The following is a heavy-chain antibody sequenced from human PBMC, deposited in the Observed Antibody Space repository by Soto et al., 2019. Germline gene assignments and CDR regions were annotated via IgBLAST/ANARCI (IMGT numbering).Heavy chain of an antibody. V-gene: IGHV3-21*01. CDR1: GFTFSSYS. CDR2: IRSSSSYI. Sequence: GGSLRLSCAASGFTFSSYSMNWVRQAPGKGLEWVSSIRSSSSYIYYADSVKGRFTISRDNANNSLYLQMNSLRAEDTAVYYCARGAMVWYYGMHXWGQGTTLTVS. CDR3: ARGAMVWYYGMHX. D-gene: IGHD5-18*01. J-gene: IGHJ6*02.